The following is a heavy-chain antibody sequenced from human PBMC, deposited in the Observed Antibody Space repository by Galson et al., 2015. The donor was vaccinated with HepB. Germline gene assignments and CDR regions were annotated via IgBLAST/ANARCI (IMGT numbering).Heavy chain of an antibody. V-gene: IGHV3-33*01. CDR1: GFTFSTYG. D-gene: IGHD6-19*01. CDR3: ARHPLPVAGSSDYFDY. J-gene: IGHJ4*02. CDR2: IWYDGSNK. Sequence: SLRLSCAASGFTFSTYGMHWVRQAPGKGLEWVAIIWYDGSNKYYADFVKGRFTISRDNSKNTLFLQMNSLRAEDTAVYYCARHPLPVAGSSDYFDYWAQGTLVTVSS.